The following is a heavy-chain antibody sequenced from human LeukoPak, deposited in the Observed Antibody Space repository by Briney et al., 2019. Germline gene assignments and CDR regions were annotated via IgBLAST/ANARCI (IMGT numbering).Heavy chain of an antibody. J-gene: IGHJ4*02. CDR3: AKDLLGGGLYCSSTSCYWSRSAFDY. CDR1: GYTFTGYY. D-gene: IGHD2-2*01. V-gene: IGHV1-2*02. Sequence: ASVKVSCKASGYTFTGYYMHWVRQAPGQGLEWMGGINPNSGGTNFAQKFQGRVTMTRDTSISTAYMELSRLRAEDTAVYYCAKDLLGGGLYCSSTSCYWSRSAFDYWGQGTLVTVSS. CDR2: INPNSGGT.